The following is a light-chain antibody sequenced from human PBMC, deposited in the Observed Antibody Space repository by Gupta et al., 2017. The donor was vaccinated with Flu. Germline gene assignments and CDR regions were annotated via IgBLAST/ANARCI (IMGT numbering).Light chain of an antibody. Sequence: VLVIYQDGDRHSGIPERFSGANSGNTAALTISGTQAMDEAEYFCQAWDSNTANWVFGGGTKLTVI. V-gene: IGLV3-1*01. J-gene: IGLJ3*02. CDR3: QAWDSNTANWV. CDR2: QDG.